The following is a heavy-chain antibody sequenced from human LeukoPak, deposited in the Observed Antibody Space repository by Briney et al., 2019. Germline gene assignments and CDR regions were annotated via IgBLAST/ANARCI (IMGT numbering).Heavy chain of an antibody. D-gene: IGHD6-19*01. V-gene: IGHV1-8*02. CDR2: INPNSGNT. J-gene: IGHJ6*03. CDR1: GYTFTCYY. Sequence: GASVKVSCKASGYTFTCYYMHWVRPAPGQGLEWMGWINPNSGNTRYAQRFQGRVTMNRNTSISTAYMELSSLRSEDTAVYCCARGFSDSSGWYWHYYYYMDVWGKGTTVTVSS. CDR3: ARGFSDSSGWYWHYYYYMDV.